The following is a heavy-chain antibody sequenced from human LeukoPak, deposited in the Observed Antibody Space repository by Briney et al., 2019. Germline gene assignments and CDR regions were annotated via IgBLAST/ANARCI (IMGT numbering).Heavy chain of an antibody. CDR1: GGPISSGSYY. V-gene: IGHV4-61*02. J-gene: IGHJ3*02. D-gene: IGHD3-22*01. CDR2: IYTSGST. CDR3: ARDTPYYDSSGYYSSYDAFDI. Sequence: SETLSLTCTVSGGPISSGSYYWSWIRQPAGKGLEWIGRIYTSGSTNYNPSLKSRVTISVDTSKNQFSLKLSSVTAADTAVYYCARDTPYYDSSGYYSSYDAFDIWGQGTMVTVSS.